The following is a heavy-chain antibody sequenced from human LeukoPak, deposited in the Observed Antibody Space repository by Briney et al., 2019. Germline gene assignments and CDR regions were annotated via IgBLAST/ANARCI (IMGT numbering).Heavy chain of an antibody. CDR3: ARLGVEGAESDY. Sequence: SETLSLTCTVSGGSISGYYWSWVRQPPGKGLEWIGYIYYSGSTNYNPSLKSRVTISVDTSKNQFSLKLSSVTAADTAVYYCARLGVEGAESDYWGQGTLVTVSS. D-gene: IGHD1-26*01. CDR1: GGSISGYY. CDR2: IYYSGST. V-gene: IGHV4-59*08. J-gene: IGHJ4*02.